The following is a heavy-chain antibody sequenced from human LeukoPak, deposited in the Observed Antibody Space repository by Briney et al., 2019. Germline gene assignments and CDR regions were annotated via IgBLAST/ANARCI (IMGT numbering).Heavy chain of an antibody. V-gene: IGHV4-59*08. D-gene: IGHD3-10*01. J-gene: IGHJ6*03. Sequence: SETLSLTCTVSGGSISSYYWSWIRQPPGKGLEWIGYIYYSGITYHNPSLKSRVTISVDTSNNQFSLKMSPVTAADTAVYFCARHQEGMVRGVLYYMDVWGKGTTVIISS. CDR3: ARHQEGMVRGVLYYMDV. CDR1: GGSISSYY. CDR2: IYYSGIT.